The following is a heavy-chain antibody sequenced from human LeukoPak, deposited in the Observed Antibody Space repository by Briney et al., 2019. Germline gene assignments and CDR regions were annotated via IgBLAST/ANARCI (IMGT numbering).Heavy chain of an antibody. CDR1: GYTLTELS. D-gene: IGHD3-22*01. V-gene: IGHV1-24*01. Sequence: ASVKVSCKVSGYTLTELSMHWVRRAPGKGLEWRGGFDPEEGETIYAQKLQGRVTMTEDTSTDTAYMELSSLRSEDTAVYYCATHPFYYYDSSGLPGWFDPWGQGTLVTVSS. CDR2: FDPEEGET. CDR3: ATHPFYYYDSSGLPGWFDP. J-gene: IGHJ5*02.